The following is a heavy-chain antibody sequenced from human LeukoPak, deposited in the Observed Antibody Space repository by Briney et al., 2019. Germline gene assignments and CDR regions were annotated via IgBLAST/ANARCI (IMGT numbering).Heavy chain of an antibody. V-gene: IGHV4-34*01. D-gene: IGHD3-3*01. J-gene: IGHJ3*02. CDR2: INHSGST. CDR3: ARGPVLRFLEWLPVDAFDI. Sequence: SETLSLTCAVYGGSFSGYYWSWIRQPPGKGLEWIGEINHSGSTNYNPSLKSRVTISVDTSKNQFPLKLSSVTAADTAVYYCARGPVLRFLEWLPVDAFDIWGQGTMVTVSS. CDR1: GGSFSGYY.